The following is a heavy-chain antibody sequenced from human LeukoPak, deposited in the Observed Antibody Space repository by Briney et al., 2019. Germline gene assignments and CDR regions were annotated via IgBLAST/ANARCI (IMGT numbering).Heavy chain of an antibody. J-gene: IGHJ4*02. V-gene: IGHV4-38-2*02. Sequence: PSETLSLTCTVSGYSTSSGYYWGWIRQPPGKGLEWIGSIYHSGSTYYNPSLKSRVTISVDTSKNQFSLKLTSVTAADTAVYYCAREQNYYGSGSFLGGIDYWGQGTLVTVSS. CDR2: IYHSGST. CDR1: GYSTSSGYY. CDR3: AREQNYYGSGSFLGGIDY. D-gene: IGHD3-10*01.